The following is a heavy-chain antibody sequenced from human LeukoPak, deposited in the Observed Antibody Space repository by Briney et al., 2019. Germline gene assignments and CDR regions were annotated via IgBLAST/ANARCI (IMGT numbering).Heavy chain of an antibody. CDR3: ARDNNWGSTHY. CDR2: IAYDGNNK. CDR1: GFTFSSYG. Sequence: GGSLRLSCAASGFTFSSYGMHWVRQAPGKGLEWVAVIAYDGNNKYYADSVKGRFTISRDNSKNTLYLQMNSPRDEDTAVYYCARDNNWGSTHYWGQGTQVTVSS. V-gene: IGHV3-30*19. D-gene: IGHD7-27*01. J-gene: IGHJ4*02.